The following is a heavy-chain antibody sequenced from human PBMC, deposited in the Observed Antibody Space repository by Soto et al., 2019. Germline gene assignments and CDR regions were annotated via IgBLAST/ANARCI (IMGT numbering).Heavy chain of an antibody. D-gene: IGHD2-21*02. CDR1: GGSISSTGHY. CDR3: ARLMGVVTVDY. V-gene: IGHV4-39*02. J-gene: IGHJ4*02. Sequence: QLQLQESGPGLVKPSETLSLTCSVSGGSISSTGHYWGWIRQPPGKGLEWIGNIYYAGSPYYNPSLKSRVTISVDTSKNPFSPALTSVTAADTAVYYCARLMGVVTVDYWGQGALVTVS. CDR2: IYYAGSP.